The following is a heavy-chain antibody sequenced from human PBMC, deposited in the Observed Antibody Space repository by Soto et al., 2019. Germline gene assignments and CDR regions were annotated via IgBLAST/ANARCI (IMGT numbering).Heavy chain of an antibody. D-gene: IGHD2-8*01. CDR2: ISVYTGNT. CDR3: ARDRCTTDKCYTHHFDF. V-gene: IGHV1-18*04. J-gene: IGHJ6*02. Sequence: QVQLVQSGGEVTKPGASVKVSCKSSGYTFTSYGVSWVRQAPGQGLEWLGWISVYTGNTKQAQKFQDRVTLTTEASTSTAHLELRNLRSDDTAVYYCARDRCTTDKCYTHHFDFWGQGTTVTVSS. CDR1: GYTFTSYG.